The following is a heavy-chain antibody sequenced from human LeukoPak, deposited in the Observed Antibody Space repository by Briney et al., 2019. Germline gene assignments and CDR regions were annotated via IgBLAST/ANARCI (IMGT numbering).Heavy chain of an antibody. CDR2: IYTSGST. Sequence: PSETLSLTCTASGGSISSYYRSWIRQPAGKGLEWIGRIYTSGSTNYNPSLKSRVTMSVDTSKNQFSLQLSSVTAADTAVYYCARDLPYYDGSGSTQDYYYMDVWGKGTTVSVSS. D-gene: IGHD3-10*01. CDR1: GGSISSYY. J-gene: IGHJ6*03. V-gene: IGHV4-4*07. CDR3: ARDLPYYDGSGSTQDYYYMDV.